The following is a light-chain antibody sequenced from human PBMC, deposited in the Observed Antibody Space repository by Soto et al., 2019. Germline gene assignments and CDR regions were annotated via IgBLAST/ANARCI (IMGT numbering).Light chain of an antibody. J-gene: IGKJ4*01. CDR1: QTVNNN. Sequence: EIVMTQSPATLSVSPGERATLSCRASQTVNNNLAWYQQKPGQAPRLLIYGASARATGIPARFSGSGSGTEFTLTISSLQSEDFAVSYCQQYTNWPLPFGGGTKVEIK. CDR2: GAS. V-gene: IGKV3-15*01. CDR3: QQYTNWPLP.